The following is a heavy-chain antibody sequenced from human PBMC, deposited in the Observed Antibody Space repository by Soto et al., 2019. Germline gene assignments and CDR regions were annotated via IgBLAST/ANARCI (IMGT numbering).Heavy chain of an antibody. CDR3: ERVETYYYYGMDV. D-gene: IGHD3-3*01. J-gene: IGHJ6*02. CDR1: GGSISSGGYY. Sequence: TLSLTCTVSGGSISSGGYYWSWIRQHPGKGLEWIGYIYYSGSTYYNPSLKSRVTISVDTSKNQFSLKLSSVTAADTAVYYCERVETYYYYGMDVWGQGTTVTVSS. CDR2: IYYSGST. V-gene: IGHV4-31*03.